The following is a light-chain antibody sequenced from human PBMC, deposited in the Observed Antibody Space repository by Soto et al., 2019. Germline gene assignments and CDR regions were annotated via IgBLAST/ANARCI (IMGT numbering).Light chain of an antibody. CDR1: SSDVGSYNY. Sequence: QSVLPQPASVSGYPGQSITVSCTGTSSDVGSYNYVSWYQQHPDKAPQLIIYEVNNRPSGVSDRFSGSKSGNTASLTISGLQAEDEADYYCSSYTSDNTVIFGGGTKVTVL. V-gene: IGLV2-14*01. J-gene: IGLJ2*01. CDR2: EVN. CDR3: SSYTSDNTVI.